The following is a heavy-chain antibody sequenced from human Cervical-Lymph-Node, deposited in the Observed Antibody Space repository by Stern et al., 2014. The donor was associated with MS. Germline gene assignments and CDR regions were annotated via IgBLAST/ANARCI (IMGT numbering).Heavy chain of an antibody. Sequence: MQLVESGGGVVKPGRPLRLSCKASGLSVSTYDMHWVRQAPGKGLEWMAINRPDGSDKNYAEHVRGRVTITRDNSKGTILLQMNGLRAEDTAVYFCARGHYYDFWSVFCLDSWGQGALVTVSS. V-gene: IGHV3-33*01. D-gene: IGHD3-3*01. CDR2: NRPDGSDK. CDR3: ARGHYYDFWSVFCLDS. J-gene: IGHJ4*02. CDR1: GLSVSTYD.